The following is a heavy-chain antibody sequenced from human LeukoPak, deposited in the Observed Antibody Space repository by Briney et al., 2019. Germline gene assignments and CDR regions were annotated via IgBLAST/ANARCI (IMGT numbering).Heavy chain of an antibody. Sequence: PSETLSLTCTVSGGSISSYYWSWIRQPPGKGLEWIGYIYYSGSTNYNPSLKSRVTISVDTSKNQFSLKLSSVTAADTAVYYCARATMIDAFDIWGQGTMVTVSS. J-gene: IGHJ3*02. CDR1: GGSISSYY. V-gene: IGHV4-59*01. D-gene: IGHD3-22*01. CDR3: ARATMIDAFDI. CDR2: IYYSGST.